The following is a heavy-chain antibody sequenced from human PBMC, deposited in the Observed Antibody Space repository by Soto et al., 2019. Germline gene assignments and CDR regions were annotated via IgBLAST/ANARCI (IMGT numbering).Heavy chain of an antibody. Sequence: ASVKLSCHAAGYTFTSYCISWVLQAPGQGLEWMGWISAYNGNTNYAQKLQGRVTMTTDTSTSTAYMELRSLRSDDTAVYYCARVLLVDTSSSYFYMVSRGQGIPIAVSS. D-gene: IGHD5-18*01. V-gene: IGHV1-18*01. CDR1: GYTFTSYC. CDR3: ARVLLVDTSSSYFYMVS. J-gene: IGHJ4*03. CDR2: ISAYNGNT.